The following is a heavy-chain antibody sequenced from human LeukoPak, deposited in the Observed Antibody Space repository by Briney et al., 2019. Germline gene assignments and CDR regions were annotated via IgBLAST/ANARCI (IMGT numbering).Heavy chain of an antibody. J-gene: IGHJ5*02. D-gene: IGHD5-24*01. CDR3: AREGGRDGYKYNWFDP. V-gene: IGHV4-59*01. CDR2: IYYSGST. CDR1: GGSISSYY. Sequence: PPETLSLTCTVSGGSISSYYWSWIRQPPGKGLEWIGYIYYSGSTNYNPSLKSRVTISVDTSKNQFSLKLSSVTAADTAVYYCAREGGRDGYKYNWFDPWGQGTLVTVSS.